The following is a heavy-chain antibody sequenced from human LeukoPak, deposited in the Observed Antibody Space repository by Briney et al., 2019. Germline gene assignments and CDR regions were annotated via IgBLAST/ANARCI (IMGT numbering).Heavy chain of an antibody. D-gene: IGHD6-13*01. J-gene: IGHJ6*04. V-gene: IGHV1-69*13. Sequence: AAVKVSCKASGGTFSSYASSWVRQGPGQGLEWRGGIIPIFGTANYAQKFQGRVTITADESTSTAYMELRSLRSEDTAVYYCEGRGYRSSRGRNYYYYGMDVWGKGNTVTVSS. CDR3: EGRGYRSSRGRNYYYYGMDV. CDR2: IIPIFGTA. CDR1: GGTFSSYA.